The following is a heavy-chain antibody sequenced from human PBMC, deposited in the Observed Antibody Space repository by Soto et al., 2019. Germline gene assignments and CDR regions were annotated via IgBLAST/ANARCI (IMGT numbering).Heavy chain of an antibody. V-gene: IGHV4-59*08. Sequence: SETXSLTCTVSGGSISSYYWSWIRQHPGKGLEWIGYIYYSGSTNYNPSLKSRVTISVDTSKNQFSLKLSSVTAADTAVYYCARHPWAYIAVADYYFDYWAQGTLVTVSS. J-gene: IGHJ4*02. CDR3: ARHPWAYIAVADYYFDY. CDR1: GGSISSYY. CDR2: IYYSGST. D-gene: IGHD6-19*01.